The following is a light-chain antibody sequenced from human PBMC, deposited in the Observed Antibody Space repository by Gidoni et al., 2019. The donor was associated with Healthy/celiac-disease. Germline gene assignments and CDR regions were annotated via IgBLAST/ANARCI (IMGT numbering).Light chain of an antibody. CDR3: QQRSNWPRST. CDR2: DAS. CDR1: QSVSSY. J-gene: IGKJ2*01. V-gene: IGKV3-11*01. Sequence: EIVLTQSPATLSLSPGERATLSCCPSQSVSSYLAWYQQKPGQAPRLLIYDASNRATDIPARFSGSGSGTDFTLTISGLGPEDFAVYYCQQRSNWPRSTFGQGTKLEIK.